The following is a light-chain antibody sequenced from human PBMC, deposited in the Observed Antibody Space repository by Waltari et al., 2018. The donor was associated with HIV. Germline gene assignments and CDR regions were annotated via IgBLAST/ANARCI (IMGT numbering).Light chain of an antibody. CDR2: GAH. J-gene: IGKJ1*01. V-gene: IGKV3-15*01. CDR3: QQYNAWPRT. Sequence: EIVLTQSPGTLSVSPGERATLSCRASQSVSSNLAWVQQKPGQAPRLVIYGAHTRATGIPDRFSGSGSGTEFTLTISSLQSEDFAVYYCQQYNAWPRTFGQGTKVEIK. CDR1: QSVSSN.